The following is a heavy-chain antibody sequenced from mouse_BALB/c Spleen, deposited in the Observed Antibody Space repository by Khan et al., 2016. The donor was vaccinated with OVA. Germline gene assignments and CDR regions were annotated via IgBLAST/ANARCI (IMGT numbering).Heavy chain of an antibody. Sequence: ELVGPGTSVKISCKASGYTFTNYWLGWVKQRPGLGLEWLGDIYPGVGYINYNEKFKGRATLTAGTSSSTAYIQISGLTSVDSAVYYCTSCATWFFDVWGAGTTVTVSS. CDR2: IYPGVGYI. D-gene: IGHD1-1*01. V-gene: IGHV1-63*02. CDR3: TSCATWFFDV. J-gene: IGHJ1*01. CDR1: GYTFTNYW.